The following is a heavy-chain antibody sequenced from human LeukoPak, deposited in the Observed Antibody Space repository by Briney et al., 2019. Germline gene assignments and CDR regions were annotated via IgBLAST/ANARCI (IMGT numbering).Heavy chain of an antibody. J-gene: IGHJ5*02. CDR1: GYSFTSYW. D-gene: IGHD2-2*01. CDR2: IYPGDSDT. CDR3: ARHPPSYCSSPSCYRRGWFDP. Sequence: GGSLKISCKGSGYSFTSYWIGWVRQMPGKGLEWMGIIYPGDSDTRYSPSFQGQVTISADKSISTAYLQWSSLKASDTAMYYCARHPPSYCSSPSCYRRGWFDPWGQGTLVTVSS. V-gene: IGHV5-51*01.